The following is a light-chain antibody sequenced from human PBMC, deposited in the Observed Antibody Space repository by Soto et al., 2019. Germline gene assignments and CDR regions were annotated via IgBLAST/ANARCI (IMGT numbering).Light chain of an antibody. CDR1: QSISSY. CDR3: QQSYTFRT. Sequence: DIQMTQSPSSLSASVGDRFTMTCRASQSISSYLNWYQQKPGKPPKLLISAASSLESGVPSRFSGSGSGTDVTLTISSLQPEDFATYYCQQSYTFRTFGQGTKVDTK. CDR2: AAS. V-gene: IGKV1-39*01. J-gene: IGKJ1*01.